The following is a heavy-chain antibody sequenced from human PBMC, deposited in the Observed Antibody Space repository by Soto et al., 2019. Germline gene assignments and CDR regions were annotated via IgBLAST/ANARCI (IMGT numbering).Heavy chain of an antibody. CDR2: LNPHSGKA. D-gene: IGHD6-6*01. J-gene: IGHJ5*02. CDR3: ARVSSIAARRSYDP. CDR1: VYTFTIHD. V-gene: IGHV1-8*01. Sequence: GXSVKVSCKGSVYTFTIHDIRWVRQDTGQGLEWMAGLNPHSGKAAYAQRFQGRLTMTGNASTSTAYMELSGLRSEDTAMYYCARVSSIAARRSYDPWGQETLVTVS.